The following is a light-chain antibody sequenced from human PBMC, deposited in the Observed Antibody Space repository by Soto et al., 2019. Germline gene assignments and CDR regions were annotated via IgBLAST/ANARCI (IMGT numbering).Light chain of an antibody. J-gene: IGKJ1*01. CDR3: QQYNSYSRT. CDR2: KAS. V-gene: IGKV1-5*03. CDR1: QSISSW. Sequence: DIQMTHSPSTLSASVGDRVTITCRASQSISSWLAWYQQKPGKAPKLLIYKASSLESGVPSRFSGSGSGTEFTLTISSLQPDDFATYYCQQYNSYSRTFGQGT.